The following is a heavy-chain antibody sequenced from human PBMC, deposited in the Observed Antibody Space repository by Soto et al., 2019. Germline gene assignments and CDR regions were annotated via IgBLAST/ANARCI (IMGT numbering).Heavy chain of an antibody. V-gene: IGHV4-31*03. CDR3: ARDTRTTVTRGAFDI. J-gene: IGHJ3*02. D-gene: IGHD4-17*01. CDR1: GGSISSGGYY. CDR2: IYYSGST. Sequence: QVQLQESGPGLVKPSQTLSLTCTVSGGSISSGGYYWSWIRQHPGKGLEWIGYIYYSGSTYYNPSPKSRVTISVDTSKNQFSLKLSSVTAADTAVYYCARDTRTTVTRGAFDIWGQGTMVTVSS.